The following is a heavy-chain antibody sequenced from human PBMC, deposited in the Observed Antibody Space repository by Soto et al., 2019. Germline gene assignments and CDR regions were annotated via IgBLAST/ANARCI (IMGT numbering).Heavy chain of an antibody. Sequence: PGGSLRLSCAASGFTFSSYSMNWVRQAPGKGLEWVSYISSSSSTVYYADSVKGRFTISRDNAKNSLYLQMNSLRAEDTAVYYCARGPDSGYWGQGTLVTVSS. CDR3: ARGPDSGY. CDR2: ISSSSSTV. V-gene: IGHV3-48*01. J-gene: IGHJ4*02. CDR1: GFTFSSYS. D-gene: IGHD2-21*02.